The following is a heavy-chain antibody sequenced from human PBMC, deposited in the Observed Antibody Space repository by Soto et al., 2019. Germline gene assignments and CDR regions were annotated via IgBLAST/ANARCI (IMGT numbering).Heavy chain of an antibody. Sequence: SETLSLTCTVSGGSISSYYWSWIRQPPGKGLGWIGYIYYSGSTNYNPSLKSRVTISVDTSKNQFSLKLSSVTAADTAVYYCARKVNDILTAYDAFDIWGQGTMVTVSS. CDR3: ARKVNDILTAYDAFDI. D-gene: IGHD3-9*01. CDR2: IYYSGST. J-gene: IGHJ3*02. CDR1: GGSISSYY. V-gene: IGHV4-59*01.